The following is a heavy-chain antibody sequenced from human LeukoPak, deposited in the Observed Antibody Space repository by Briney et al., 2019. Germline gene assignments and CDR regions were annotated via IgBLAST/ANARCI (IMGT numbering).Heavy chain of an antibody. CDR3: ARTAAGYYGLDV. Sequence: GGSLRLSCAASGFTFSSYSMNWVRQAPGKGLGWVSYISSRSSTIYYADSVKGRFTISRDNAKNSLYLQMNSLRDEDTAVYYCARTAAGYYGLDVWGQGTTVTVSS. CDR2: ISSRSSTI. V-gene: IGHV3-48*02. J-gene: IGHJ6*02. D-gene: IGHD2-15*01. CDR1: GFTFSSYS.